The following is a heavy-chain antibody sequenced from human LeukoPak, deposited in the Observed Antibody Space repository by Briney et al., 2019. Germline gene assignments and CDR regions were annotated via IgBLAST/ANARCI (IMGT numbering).Heavy chain of an antibody. Sequence: VSCXXSXGTFSSYAISWVRQAPGQGLEWMGRIIPILGIANYAQKFQGRVTITADKSTSTAYMELSSLRSEDTAVYYCARTVTTPDDAFDIWGQGXXV. D-gene: IGHD4-17*01. J-gene: IGHJ3*02. CDR3: ARTVTTPDDAFDI. CDR2: IIPILGIA. V-gene: IGHV1-69*04. CDR1: XGTFSSYA.